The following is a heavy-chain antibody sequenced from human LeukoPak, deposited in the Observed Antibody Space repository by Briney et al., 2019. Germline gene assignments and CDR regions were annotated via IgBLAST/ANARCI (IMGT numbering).Heavy chain of an antibody. J-gene: IGHJ4*02. CDR1: GGSFSGYY. CDR3: ARAHMRWLRLLKGDYFDY. Sequence: SETLSLTCAVYGGSFSGYYWSWIRQPPGKGLEWIGEINHGGSTNYNPSLKSRVTISVDTSKNQFSLKLSSVTAADTAVYYCARAHMRWLRLLKGDYFDYWGRGTLVTVSS. D-gene: IGHD5-24*01. CDR2: INHGGST. V-gene: IGHV4-34*01.